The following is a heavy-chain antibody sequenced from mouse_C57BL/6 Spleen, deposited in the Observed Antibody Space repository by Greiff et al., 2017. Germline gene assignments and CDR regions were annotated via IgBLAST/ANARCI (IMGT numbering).Heavy chain of an antibody. CDR1: GYTFTSYW. J-gene: IGHJ4*01. V-gene: IGHV1-52*01. CDR3: ARKRGYNAMDY. Sequence: QVQLQQPGAELVRPGSSVKLSCKASGYTFTSYWMHWVKQRPIQGLEWIGNIDPSDSETHYNQKFKNKATLTVDKSSSTAYMQLSSLTSEDSAVYYCARKRGYNAMDYWGQGTSVTVSS. CDR2: IDPSDSET.